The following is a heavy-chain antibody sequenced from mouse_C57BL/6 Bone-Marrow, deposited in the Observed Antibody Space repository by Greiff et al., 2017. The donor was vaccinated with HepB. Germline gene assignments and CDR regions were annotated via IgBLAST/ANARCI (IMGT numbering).Heavy chain of an antibody. V-gene: IGHV3-6*01. D-gene: IGHD4-1*01. CDR3: RANWDEGYYFDY. CDR1: GYSFTSGYY. J-gene: IGHJ2*01. Sequence: EVQLVESGPGLVKPSQSLSLTCSVTGYSFTSGYYWNWIRQFPGNKLEWMGYISYDGSNNYNPSLKNRISINRDTSKNQFFLKLNSVTTEDTATYYCRANWDEGYYFDYWGQGTTLTVSS. CDR2: ISYDGSN.